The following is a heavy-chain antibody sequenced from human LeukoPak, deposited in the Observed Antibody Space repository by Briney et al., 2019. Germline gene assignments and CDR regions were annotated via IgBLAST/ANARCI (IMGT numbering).Heavy chain of an antibody. D-gene: IGHD3-10*01. Sequence: SETLSLTCTVSGGSISNSSYYWGWIRQPPGKGLEWIGSMYYSGSTYYNPSLKSRATISVDTSKNQFSLKLSSVTAADTAVYYCARGPRSPSMVRGRFDPWGQGTLVTVSS. CDR3: ARGPRSPSMVRGRFDP. V-gene: IGHV4-39*01. CDR1: GGSISNSSYY. CDR2: MYYSGST. J-gene: IGHJ5*02.